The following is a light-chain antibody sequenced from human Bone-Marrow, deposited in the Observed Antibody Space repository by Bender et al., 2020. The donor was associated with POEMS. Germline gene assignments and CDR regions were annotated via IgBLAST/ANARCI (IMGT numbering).Light chain of an antibody. V-gene: IGLV1-44*01. J-gene: IGLJ2*01. CDR3: QTWVSRSGVV. Sequence: QSVLTQPPSASGTPGQRVTISCSGGSSNIGAHAVNWYQHLPGTAPKLLIYSSHRRPSEVPDRFSGSRSGTSASLAISGLQSEDEADYYCQTWVSRSGVVFGGGTRLTVL. CDR2: SSH. CDR1: SSNIGAHA.